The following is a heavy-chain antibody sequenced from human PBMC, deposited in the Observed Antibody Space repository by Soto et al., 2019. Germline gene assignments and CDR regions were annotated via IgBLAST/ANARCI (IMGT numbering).Heavy chain of an antibody. CDR3: ATPIYDFWSGYGPYYYYGMDV. CDR2: INAGNGNT. CDR1: VYTFTSYA. Sequence: ASVKVSCKASVYTFTSYAMHWVRQAPGQRLEWMGWINAGNGNTKYSQKFQGRVTITRDTSASTAYMELSSLRSEDTAVYYCATPIYDFWSGYGPYYYYGMDVWGQGTTVTVSS. D-gene: IGHD3-3*01. J-gene: IGHJ6*02. V-gene: IGHV1-3*01.